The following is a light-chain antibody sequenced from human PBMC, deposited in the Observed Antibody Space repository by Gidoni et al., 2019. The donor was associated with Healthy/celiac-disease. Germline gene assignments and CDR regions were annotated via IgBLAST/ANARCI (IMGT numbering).Light chain of an antibody. CDR3: QQYNSYSPYT. CDR2: DAS. V-gene: IGKV1-5*01. CDR1: QSISSW. Sequence: DIQMTQSPSTLSASVGDRVTITCRASQSISSWLAHQQKPGKAPKLLIYDASSLESGVPSRFSGSGSGTEFTLTISSLQPDDFATYYCQQYNSYSPYTFGQGTKLEIK. J-gene: IGKJ2*01.